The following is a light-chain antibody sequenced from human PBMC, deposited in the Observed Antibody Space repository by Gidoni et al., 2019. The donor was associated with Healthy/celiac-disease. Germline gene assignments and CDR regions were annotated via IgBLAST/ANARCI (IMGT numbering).Light chain of an antibody. Sequence: DIQMTQSPSTLSASVGDRVTITCRASQSIGTWLAWYQQKPGKAPKLLIYDASSLESGVPSRFSGSGSGTEFTLTISSLQPDDFATYYCQQYNSYSTFGGXTKVEIK. CDR2: DAS. J-gene: IGKJ4*01. CDR1: QSIGTW. V-gene: IGKV1-5*01. CDR3: QQYNSYST.